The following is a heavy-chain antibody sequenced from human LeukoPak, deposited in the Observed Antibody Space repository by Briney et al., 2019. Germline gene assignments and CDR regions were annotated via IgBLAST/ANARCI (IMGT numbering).Heavy chain of an antibody. J-gene: IGHJ3*02. Sequence: GGSLRLSCAASGFTFSDYYMSRIRQAPGKGLEWVSYISSSSSYTNYADSVKGRFTISRDNAKNSLYLQMNSLRAEDTAVYYCARAYNYYDSSAIWGQGTMVTVSS. D-gene: IGHD3-22*01. CDR2: ISSSSSYT. CDR3: ARAYNYYDSSAI. CDR1: GFTFSDYY. V-gene: IGHV3-11*03.